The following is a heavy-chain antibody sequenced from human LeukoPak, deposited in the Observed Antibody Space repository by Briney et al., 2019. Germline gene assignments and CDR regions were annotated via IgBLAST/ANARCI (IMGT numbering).Heavy chain of an antibody. D-gene: IGHD5-12*01. V-gene: IGHV3-15*01. CDR2: IKSKTDGGTT. CDR1: GFTFSNAW. Sequence: TGGSLRLSCAASGFTFSNAWMSWVRQAPGKGLEWVGRIKSKTDGGTTDYAEPVKGRFTISRDDSKNTLYLQMNSLKTEDTAVYYCTPGIVAEFDYWGQGTLVTVSS. J-gene: IGHJ4*02. CDR3: TPGIVAEFDY.